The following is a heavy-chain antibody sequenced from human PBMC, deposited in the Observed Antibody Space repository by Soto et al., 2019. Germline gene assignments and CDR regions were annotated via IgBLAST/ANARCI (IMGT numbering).Heavy chain of an antibody. CDR3: ARLSRGASAGFDY. CDR1: GGSISSSSYY. J-gene: IGHJ4*02. CDR2: IFYSGST. Sequence: SETLSLTCTVSGGSISSSSYYWGWIRQPPGKGLEWIGSIFYSGSTYYNKSLKSRVKISMDTSKNQFSLRLSSVTAADTAVYSCARLSRGASAGFDYWGLGALVTVSS. D-gene: IGHD6-13*01. V-gene: IGHV4-39*07.